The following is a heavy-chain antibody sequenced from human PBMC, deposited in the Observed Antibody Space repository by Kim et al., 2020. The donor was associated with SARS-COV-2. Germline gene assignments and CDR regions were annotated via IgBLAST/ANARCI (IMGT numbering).Heavy chain of an antibody. D-gene: IGHD3-22*01. CDR3: ARSPHSSGFIDY. J-gene: IGHJ4*02. CDR1: GGTFSSYA. Sequence: SVKVSCKASGGTFSSYAISWVRLAPGQGLEWMGGIIPIFGTANYAQKFQDRVTITADESTSTAYMELSSLRSEDTAVYYCARSPHSSGFIDYWGQGTLVTVSS. CDR2: IIPIFGTA. V-gene: IGHV1-69*13.